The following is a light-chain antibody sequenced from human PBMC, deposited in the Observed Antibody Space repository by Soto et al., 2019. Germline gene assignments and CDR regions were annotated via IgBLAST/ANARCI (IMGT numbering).Light chain of an antibody. Sequence: EIVLTQSPATLSVSPGERAALSCRASQSVSNNLAWYQQKPGQPPRLLIFGASTRATGIPARFSGSGSEAEFALTFTTLQSEDFAVYYCQQYSVWPPAFGGGNKVEI. CDR1: QSVSNN. CDR2: GAS. CDR3: QQYSVWPPA. J-gene: IGKJ4*01. V-gene: IGKV3D-15*01.